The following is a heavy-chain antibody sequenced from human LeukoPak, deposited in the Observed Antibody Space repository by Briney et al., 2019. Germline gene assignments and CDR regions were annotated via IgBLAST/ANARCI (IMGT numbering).Heavy chain of an antibody. D-gene: IGHD3-10*01. J-gene: IGHJ4*02. CDR2: IYWTDDN. CDR3: AHSRILLRYASGSYYSAGGYYFDY. V-gene: IGHV2-5*01. Sequence: SGPTLVNPTQTLTLTCTFSGFSLSTSGVGVGWIRQPPGKALEWLALIYWTDDNLYSPPLESRLTITKDTSKNQVVLTMTNMDPVDTATYYCAHSRILLRYASGSYYSAGGYYFDYWGQGTLVTVSS. CDR1: GFSLSTSGVG.